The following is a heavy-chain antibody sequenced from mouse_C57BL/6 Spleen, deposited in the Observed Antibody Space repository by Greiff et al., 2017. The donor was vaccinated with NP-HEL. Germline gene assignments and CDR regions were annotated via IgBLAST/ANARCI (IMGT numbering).Heavy chain of an antibody. Sequence: VQLQQPGAELVKPGASVKLSCKASGYTFTSYWMHWVKQRPGQGLEWIGMIHPNSGSTNYNEKVKSKATLTVDKSSSTAYMQLSSLTSEDSAVYYCAKGDSSGRGYAMDYWGQGTSVTVSS. CDR1: GYTFTSYW. CDR2: IHPNSGST. V-gene: IGHV1-64*01. J-gene: IGHJ4*01. CDR3: AKGDSSGRGYAMDY. D-gene: IGHD3-2*02.